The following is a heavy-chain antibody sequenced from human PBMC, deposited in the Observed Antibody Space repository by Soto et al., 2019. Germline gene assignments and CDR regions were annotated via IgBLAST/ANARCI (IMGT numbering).Heavy chain of an antibody. CDR2: IYYSGST. Sequence: QLQLQESGPGLVKPSETLSLTCTVSGGSISSSSYYWGWIRQPPGKGLEWIGSIYYSGSTYYNPSLKSRVTISVDTSKNQFSLKLSSVTAADTAVYYCARRNTMVRGVTFDYWGQGTLVTVSS. CDR1: GGSISSSSYY. D-gene: IGHD3-10*01. CDR3: ARRNTMVRGVTFDY. V-gene: IGHV4-39*01. J-gene: IGHJ4*02.